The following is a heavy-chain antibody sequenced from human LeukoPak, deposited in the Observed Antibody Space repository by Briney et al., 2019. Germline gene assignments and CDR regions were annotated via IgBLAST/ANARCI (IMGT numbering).Heavy chain of an antibody. CDR2: INPSGGST. Sequence: ASVKVSCKASGYTFTSYYIHWVRQALGQGPEWMGIINPSGGSTRYAQKLQGRVTMTRDTSTSTVYMELSSLRSEDTAVYYCARDTVMVNIHMDVWGQGTTVTVSS. D-gene: IGHD5-18*01. J-gene: IGHJ6*02. CDR3: ARDTVMVNIHMDV. V-gene: IGHV1-46*01. CDR1: GYTFTSYY.